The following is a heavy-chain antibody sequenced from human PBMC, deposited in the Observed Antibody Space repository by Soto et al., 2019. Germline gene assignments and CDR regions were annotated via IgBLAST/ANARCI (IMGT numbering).Heavy chain of an antibody. Sequence: QVQLQQWGAGLLKPSETLSLTCAVYGGSFSGYYWSWIRQPPGKGLEWIGEINHSGSTNYNPSLKSRVTISVDTSKNQFSLKLSSVTAADTAVYYCASPGEDIVATFVYSFDYWGQGTLVTVSS. V-gene: IGHV4-34*01. CDR2: INHSGST. CDR3: ASPGEDIVATFVYSFDY. D-gene: IGHD5-12*01. CDR1: GGSFSGYY. J-gene: IGHJ4*02.